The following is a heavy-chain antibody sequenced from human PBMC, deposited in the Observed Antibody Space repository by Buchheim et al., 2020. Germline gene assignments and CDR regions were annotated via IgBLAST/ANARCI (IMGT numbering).Heavy chain of an antibody. CDR1: GGSISSSNW. Sequence: QVQLQESGPGLVKPSGTLSLTCAVSGGSISSSNWWSWVRQPPGKGLEWIGEIYHSGRTNYNPSLKSRVTISVAKSKNPFSLKLSSVTAADTAVYYCARDSDYCSGGSCTFANWFDPWGQGTL. J-gene: IGHJ5*02. CDR2: IYHSGRT. D-gene: IGHD2-15*01. V-gene: IGHV4-4*02. CDR3: ARDSDYCSGGSCTFANWFDP.